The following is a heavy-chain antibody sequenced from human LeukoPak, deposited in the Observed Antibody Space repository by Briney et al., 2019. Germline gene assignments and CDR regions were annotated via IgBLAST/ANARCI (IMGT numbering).Heavy chain of an antibody. V-gene: IGHV3-23*01. CDR2: ISGSGGST. D-gene: IGHD3-22*01. CDR3: AKVRDDSSGYYYWGY. Sequence: PGGSLRLSCAASGFTFSSYAMSWVRQAPGKGLEWVSAISGSGGSTYCADSVKGRFTISRDNSKNTLYLQMNSLRAEDTAVYYCAKVRDDSSGYYYWGYWGQGTLVTVSS. CDR1: GFTFSSYA. J-gene: IGHJ4*02.